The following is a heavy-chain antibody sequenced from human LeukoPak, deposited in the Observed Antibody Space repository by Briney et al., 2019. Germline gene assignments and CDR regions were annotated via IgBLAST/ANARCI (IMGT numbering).Heavy chain of an antibody. CDR3: ARGGRIAAAPYYYYYYMDV. Sequence: ASVKVSCKASGYTFTSYYMHWVRQAPGQGLEWMGIINPSGGGTSYAQKFQGRVTMTRDMSASTVYMELSSLRSEDTAVYYCARGGRIAAAPYYYYYYMDVWGKGTTVTVSS. V-gene: IGHV1-46*01. D-gene: IGHD6-13*01. J-gene: IGHJ6*03. CDR1: GYTFTSYY. CDR2: INPSGGGT.